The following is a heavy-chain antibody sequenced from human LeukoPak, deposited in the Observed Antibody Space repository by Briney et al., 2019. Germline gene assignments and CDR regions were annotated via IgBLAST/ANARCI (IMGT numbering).Heavy chain of an antibody. CDR1: GFTFDDYA. J-gene: IGHJ2*01. CDR2: ISWNSGSI. Sequence: GGSLRLSCAASGFTFDDYAMHWVRQAPGKGLEWVSGISWNSGSIGYADSVKGRFTISRDNAKNSLYLQMNSLRAEDTAVYYCARDLDSSGYFSGDYWYFDLWGRGTLVTVSS. D-gene: IGHD3-22*01. CDR3: ARDLDSSGYFSGDYWYFDL. V-gene: IGHV3-9*01.